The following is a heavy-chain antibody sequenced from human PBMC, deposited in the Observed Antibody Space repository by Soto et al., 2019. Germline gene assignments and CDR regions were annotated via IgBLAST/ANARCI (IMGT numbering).Heavy chain of an antibody. Sequence: GGSLRLSCAASGFTFIGSAVHWVRQASGKGLEWVGRIRSKANSYATAYAASVKGRFTISRDDSKNTAYLQMNSLKTEDTAVYYCTRRAAAAAVVPYGMDVWGQGTTVTVSS. CDR3: TRRAAAAAVVPYGMDV. J-gene: IGHJ6*02. CDR1: GFTFIGSA. V-gene: IGHV3-73*01. CDR2: IRSKANSYAT. D-gene: IGHD6-13*01.